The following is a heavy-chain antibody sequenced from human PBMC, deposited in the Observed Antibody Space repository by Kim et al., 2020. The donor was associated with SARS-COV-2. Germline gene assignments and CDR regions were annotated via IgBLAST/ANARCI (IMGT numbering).Heavy chain of an antibody. V-gene: IGHV3-7*01. Sequence: KNFLDTVKGLFTISRDNAKNSLYLQMSSLRAEDTAVYYCASGRQAWGAFDIWGQATVVTVSS. CDR3: ASGRQAWGAFDI. J-gene: IGHJ3*02. D-gene: IGHD1-26*01. CDR2: K.